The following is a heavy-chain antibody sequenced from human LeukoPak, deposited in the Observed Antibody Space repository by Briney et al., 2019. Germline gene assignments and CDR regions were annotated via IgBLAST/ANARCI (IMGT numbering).Heavy chain of an antibody. Sequence: SETLSLTCTVSGGSISSYYWSWIRQPAGKGLEWIGRIYTSGSTNYNPSLKSRVTMSVDTSKNQFSLKLSSVTAADTAVYYCARDRAFDYSPSGWFDPWGQGTLVTVSS. D-gene: IGHD4-4*01. J-gene: IGHJ5*02. V-gene: IGHV4-4*07. CDR2: IYTSGST. CDR3: ARDRAFDYSPSGWFDP. CDR1: GGSISSYY.